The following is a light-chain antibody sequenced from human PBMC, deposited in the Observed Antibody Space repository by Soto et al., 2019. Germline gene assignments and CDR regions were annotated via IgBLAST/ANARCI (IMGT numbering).Light chain of an antibody. CDR3: SAYTGTNTLPYV. CDR1: SNDVGAYNY. Sequence: QSALTQPASVSGSPGQSITISCTGTSNDVGAYNYVSWYLQHPGKVPKLMIYDDSHRPSGVSDRFSGSKSGNTASLTISGLQTEDAADYFCSAYTGTNTLPYVFGTGTKVTVL. J-gene: IGLJ1*01. CDR2: DDS. V-gene: IGLV2-14*01.